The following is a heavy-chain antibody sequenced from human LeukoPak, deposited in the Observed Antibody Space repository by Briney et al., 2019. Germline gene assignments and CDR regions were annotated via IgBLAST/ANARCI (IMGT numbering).Heavy chain of an antibody. CDR2: INPNSGGT. J-gene: IGHJ4*02. Sequence: GASVKVSCKASGYTFTGYYMHWVRQAPGQGLEWMGWINPNSGGTNYAQKFQGRVTMTRDTSISTAYMELSRLRSDDTAVYYCASILIPNTPNNYDSSGYCPTCLGYWGQGTLVTVSS. CDR1: GYTFTGYY. V-gene: IGHV1-2*02. CDR3: ASILIPNTPNNYDSSGYCPTCLGY. D-gene: IGHD3-22*01.